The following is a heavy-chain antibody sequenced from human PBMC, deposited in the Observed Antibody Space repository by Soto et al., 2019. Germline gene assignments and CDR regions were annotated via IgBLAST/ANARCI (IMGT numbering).Heavy chain of an antibody. D-gene: IGHD5-12*01. Sequence: QVQLQESGPGLVKPSQTLSLTCTVSGGSISSGGYYWSWIRQHPGKGLEWIGYIYYSGSTYYNPSLKSLVTISVDTSKNQFSLKLSSVTAADTAVYYCARVIRTPPYSGYDYYYYYYMDVWGKGTTVTVSS. CDR2: IYYSGST. CDR1: GGSISSGGYY. CDR3: ARVIRTPPYSGYDYYYYYYMDV. J-gene: IGHJ6*03. V-gene: IGHV4-31*01.